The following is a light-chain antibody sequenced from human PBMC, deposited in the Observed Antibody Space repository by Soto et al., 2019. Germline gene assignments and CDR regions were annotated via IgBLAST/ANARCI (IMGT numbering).Light chain of an antibody. CDR2: GAS. CDR3: QQYNNWHPF. V-gene: IGKV3-15*01. CDR1: QSVSSN. J-gene: IGKJ3*01. Sequence: EIVMTQSPATLSVSPGERATLSCRASQSVSSNLAWYQQKPGQAPRLLIYGASTRATGIPARFSGSGSGTEFTLTISSLQSEDFEVYYCQQYNNWHPFFGPGTKVDIK.